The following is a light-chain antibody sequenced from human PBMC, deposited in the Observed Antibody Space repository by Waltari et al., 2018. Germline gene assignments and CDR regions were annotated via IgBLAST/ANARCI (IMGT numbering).Light chain of an antibody. Sequence: QSALTQPAPVSGSPGQSIPIPCTATSHDVGSYNLFSWYQQHPGKAPKLMIYEVSKRPSGVSNRFSGSKSGNTASLTISGLQAEDEADYYCCSYAGSSTHVVFGGGTKLTVL. CDR1: SHDVGSYNL. J-gene: IGLJ2*01. CDR3: CSYAGSSTHVV. V-gene: IGLV2-23*02. CDR2: EVS.